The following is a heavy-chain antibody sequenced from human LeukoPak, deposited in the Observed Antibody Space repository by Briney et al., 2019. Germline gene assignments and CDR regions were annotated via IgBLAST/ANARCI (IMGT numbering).Heavy chain of an antibody. CDR1: GGSFSGYY. CDR2: TNHSGST. V-gene: IGHV4-34*01. Sequence: SETLSLTCAVYGGSFSGYYWSWIRQPPGKGLEWIGETNHSGSTNYNPSLKSRVTISVDTSKNQFSLKLSSVTAADTAVYYCARGRRVRGVILVWGQGTLVTVSS. D-gene: IGHD3-10*01. J-gene: IGHJ4*02. CDR3: ARGRRVRGVILV.